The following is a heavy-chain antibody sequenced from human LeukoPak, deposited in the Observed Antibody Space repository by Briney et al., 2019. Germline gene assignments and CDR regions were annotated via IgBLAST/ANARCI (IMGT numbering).Heavy chain of an antibody. J-gene: IGHJ4*02. Sequence: GGSLRLSCAASGFTFSSYSMHWVRQAPGKGLEWVAFIRYDGSNKYYADSVKGRFTISRDNSKNTLYLQMNSLRAEDTAVYYCAKGEYSSSWPRPQAAFDIWGQGALVTVSS. D-gene: IGHD6-13*01. CDR3: AKGEYSSSWPRPQAAFDI. V-gene: IGHV3-30*02. CDR2: IRYDGSNK. CDR1: GFTFSSYS.